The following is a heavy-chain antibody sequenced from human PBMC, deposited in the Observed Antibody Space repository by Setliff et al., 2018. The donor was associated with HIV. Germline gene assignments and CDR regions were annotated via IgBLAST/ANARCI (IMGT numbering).Heavy chain of an antibody. D-gene: IGHD2-15*01. CDR1: GFTVSSSY. J-gene: IGHJ4*02. CDR3: ARDLRSSHGSPNYFDY. CDR2: IYSDGST. Sequence: GGSLRLSCEASGFTVSSSYMAWVRQAPGKGLEWVSTIYSDGSTYHRDSVKGRFTLSRDNSKNTLYLQMNSLRAEETAVYYCARDLRSSHGSPNYFDYWGRGALVTVSS. V-gene: IGHV3-66*01.